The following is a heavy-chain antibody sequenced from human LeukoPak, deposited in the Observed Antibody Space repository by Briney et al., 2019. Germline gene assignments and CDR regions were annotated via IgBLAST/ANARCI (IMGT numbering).Heavy chain of an antibody. J-gene: IGHJ4*02. CDR1: GGSISSYY. V-gene: IGHV4-59*06. CDR3: AAGVVVAATLLY. CDR2: IYYSGST. D-gene: IGHD2-15*01. Sequence: PSETLSLTCTVSGGSISSYYWSWIRQHPGKGLEWIGYIYYSGSTYYNPSLKSRVTISVDTSKNQFSLKLSSVTAADTAVYYCAAGVVVAATLLYWGQGTLVTVSS.